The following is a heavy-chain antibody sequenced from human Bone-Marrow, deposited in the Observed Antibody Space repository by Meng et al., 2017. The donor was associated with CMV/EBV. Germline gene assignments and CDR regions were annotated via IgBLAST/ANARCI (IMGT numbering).Heavy chain of an antibody. CDR3: ARAQDIVVVPAALRD. D-gene: IGHD2-2*01. J-gene: IGHJ4*02. CDR2: IYSGGST. CDR1: GFTFSSYS. Sequence: GGSLRLSCAASGFTFSSYSMNWVRQAPGKGLEWVSVIYSGGSTYYADSVKGRFTISRDNSKNTLYLQMNSLRAEDTAVYYCARAQDIVVVPAALRDWGQGTLVTVSS. V-gene: IGHV3-53*01.